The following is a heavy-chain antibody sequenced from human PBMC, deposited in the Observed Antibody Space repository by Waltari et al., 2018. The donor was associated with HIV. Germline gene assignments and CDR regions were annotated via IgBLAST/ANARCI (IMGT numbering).Heavy chain of an antibody. V-gene: IGHV3-33*08. CDR1: GSASRGYG. CDR2: ICYDGSHE. CDR3: ARDGQGPRGFDQ. D-gene: IGHD3-10*01. J-gene: IGHJ4*02. Sequence: QVQLVESGGGVVQPGRHLSLSWAATGSASRGYGMHWARQAPGKGLELVAIICYDGSHEYYVDSVKGRFTISRDNSRKTLDLQMNSLRVEDTAVYYCARDGQGPRGFDQWGQGTLVTVAS.